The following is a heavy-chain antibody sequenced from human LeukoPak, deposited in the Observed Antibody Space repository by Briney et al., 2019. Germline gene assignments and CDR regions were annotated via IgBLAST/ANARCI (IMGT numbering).Heavy chain of an antibody. D-gene: IGHD2-21*02. V-gene: IGHV4-39*07. J-gene: IGHJ4*02. CDR2: VFYSENT. CDR3: ASGPWVTPFDY. Sequence: PSETRSLTCTVSGASISSTIYYWGWIRQPPGKGLEWIGSVFYSENTYYNPSLKSRVTISVDTSKNQFSLNLNSVTAADTAVYFCASGPWVTPFDYWGQGTLVPVSS. CDR1: GASISSTIYY.